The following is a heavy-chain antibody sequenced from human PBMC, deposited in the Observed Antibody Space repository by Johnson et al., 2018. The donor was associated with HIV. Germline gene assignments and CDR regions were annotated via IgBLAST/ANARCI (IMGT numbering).Heavy chain of an antibody. V-gene: IGHV3-30*04. D-gene: IGHD2-8*02. J-gene: IGHJ3*02. Sequence: QVQLVESGVGVVQPGRSLRLSCAASGFTFSSYAMHWVRQAPAKGLEWVAAISYDGSDKDHADSVKGRFTITRDSSKNTLYLQMNSLRAEDTAVYYCARDGYCAGGADQCAFDIWGQGTMVTVSS. CDR3: ARDGYCAGGADQCAFDI. CDR2: ISYDGSDK. CDR1: GFTFSSYA.